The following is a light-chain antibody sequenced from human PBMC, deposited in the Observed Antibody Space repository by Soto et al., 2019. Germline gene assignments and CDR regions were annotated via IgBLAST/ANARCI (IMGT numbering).Light chain of an antibody. CDR1: RSNIGSNS. Sequence: QAALTQPPSASGTPGQRVTISCSGSRSNIGSNSINWYQQLPGTAPKVLIYSNYQRPSGVPDRFSGSKSGTSASLAISGLQSDDEAEYHCAAWDDSLNGWVFGGGTQLTVL. CDR2: SNY. CDR3: AAWDDSLNGWV. J-gene: IGLJ3*02. V-gene: IGLV1-44*01.